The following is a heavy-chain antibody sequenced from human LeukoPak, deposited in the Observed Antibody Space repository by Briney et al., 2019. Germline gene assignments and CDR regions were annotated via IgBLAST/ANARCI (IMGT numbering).Heavy chain of an antibody. J-gene: IGHJ4*02. D-gene: IGHD3-16*02. CDR3: AREGGSYRPLDY. CDR2: VNLQGGT. Sequence: SETLSLTCTVSGGSIKNFFWSWIRQPPGKGLEWIGEVNLQGGTNYNPSLLRRVAISVDTSANHVSLQMTSVTAADTAVYYCAREGGSYRPLDYSGQGTLVTVSS. CDR1: GGSIKNFF. V-gene: IGHV4-59*12.